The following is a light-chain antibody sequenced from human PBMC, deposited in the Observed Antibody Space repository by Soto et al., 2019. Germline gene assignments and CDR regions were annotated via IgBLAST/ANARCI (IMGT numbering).Light chain of an antibody. CDR3: QQSKT. J-gene: IGKJ1*01. V-gene: IGKV1-5*03. CDR2: KAS. Sequence: DIQMTQSPSTLSASVGDRVTITCRASQSISSWLAWYQQKPGKAPKLLIYKASSLESGVPSRFSGSGSGTEFTLTISSLQPDDFATYYCQQSKTFGQGTKVDI. CDR1: QSISSW.